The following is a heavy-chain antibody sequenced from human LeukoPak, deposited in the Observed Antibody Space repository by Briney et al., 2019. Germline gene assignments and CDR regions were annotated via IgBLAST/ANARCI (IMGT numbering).Heavy chain of an antibody. D-gene: IGHD3-22*01. CDR1: GGFISPYY. CDR2: IYISGST. J-gene: IGHJ4*02. CDR3: ARLLGDGSGYCYFDY. V-gene: IGHV4-4*07. Sequence: SETLSLTCTVSGGFISPYYWTWSRQPAGKGLEWIGRIYISGSTNYNSSLKSRVTMSVDTAKNLFSLKLSSLTAADTAVYYCARLLGDGSGYCYFDYWGQGTLVTVSS.